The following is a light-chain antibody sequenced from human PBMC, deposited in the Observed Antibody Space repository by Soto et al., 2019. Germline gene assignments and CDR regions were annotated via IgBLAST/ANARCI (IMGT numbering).Light chain of an antibody. V-gene: IGLV1-44*01. CDR1: SYNIGSNT. CDR2: RND. CDR3: GTWDDSLNGPL. J-gene: IGLJ2*01. Sequence: QSVLTQPPSASETPGQTVTISCSGSSYNIGSNTVTWYQQLPGTAPKLLIYRNDQRPSGVPDRFSGSKSGTSASLAISGLQSEDEAGYYCGTWDDSLNGPLFGGGTKLTVL.